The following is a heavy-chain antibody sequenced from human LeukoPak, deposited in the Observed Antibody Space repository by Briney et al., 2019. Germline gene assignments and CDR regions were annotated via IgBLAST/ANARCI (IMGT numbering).Heavy chain of an antibody. CDR1: GGSISSSSYY. V-gene: IGHV4-39*01. CDR2: IYYSGST. D-gene: IGHD3-10*01. CDR3: ARQFVRFGPGIRLAHPSFDY. J-gene: IGHJ4*02. Sequence: PAETLSLTCTVSGGSISSSSYYWGWIRQPPGKGLEWIGSIYYSGSTYYNPSLKSRVTISVDTSKNQFSLKLSSVTAADTAVYYCARQFVRFGPGIRLAHPSFDYWGQGTLVTVSS.